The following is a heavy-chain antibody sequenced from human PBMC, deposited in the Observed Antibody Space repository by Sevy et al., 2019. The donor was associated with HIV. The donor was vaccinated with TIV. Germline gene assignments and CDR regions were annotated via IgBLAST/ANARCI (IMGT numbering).Heavy chain of an antibody. D-gene: IGHD2-15*01. CDR2: IGHDGNKY. Sequence: GGSLRLSCAASGFTLSSVGIHWVRLTPGTGLEWLAFIGHDGNKYFYGASVKGRITTSRDNSKNTVSRQMSSRRVADTAIYYCANDYCIGNDCFLGWFDPRGQGTVVTVSS. J-gene: IGHJ5*02. CDR3: ANDYCIGNDCFLGWFDP. CDR1: GFTLSSVG. V-gene: IGHV3-30*02.